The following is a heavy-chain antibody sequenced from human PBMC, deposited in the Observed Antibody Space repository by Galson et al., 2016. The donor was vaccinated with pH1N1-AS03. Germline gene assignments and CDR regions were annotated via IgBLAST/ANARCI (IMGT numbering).Heavy chain of an antibody. J-gene: IGHJ4*02. D-gene: IGHD6-13*01. CDR2: IYSIGGT. V-gene: IGHV4-59*01. CDR1: SGSISSCS. Sequence: ETLSLTCTVSSGSISSCSWNWIRQPPGKGLEWIGSIYSIGGTNYNPSLESRITISVETSKNQFSLKLRSVTAADTAVYYCARATAVGPPYFDYWGQGTVATVSS. CDR3: ARATAVGPPYFDY.